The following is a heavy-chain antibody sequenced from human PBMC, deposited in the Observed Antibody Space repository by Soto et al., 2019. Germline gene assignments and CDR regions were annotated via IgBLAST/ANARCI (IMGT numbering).Heavy chain of an antibody. Sequence: EVQLMESGGGLVKPGGSLRLSCAASWFTFTRYSMNWVRQAPGKGLEWVSSISSTTNYIYYGDSMKGRFTISRDNAKNSLYLEMNSLRAEDTAVYYCARESADLTSNFDYWGQGTLVTVSS. V-gene: IGHV3-21*06. CDR2: ISSTTNYI. J-gene: IGHJ4*02. CDR3: ARESADLTSNFDY. CDR1: WFTFTRYS.